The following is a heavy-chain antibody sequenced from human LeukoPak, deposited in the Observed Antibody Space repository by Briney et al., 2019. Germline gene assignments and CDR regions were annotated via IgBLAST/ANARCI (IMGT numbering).Heavy chain of an antibody. J-gene: IGHJ6*03. CDR3: ARGAPSITIFLSAYYYYMDV. V-gene: IGHV4-4*02. Sequence: WVRQPPGKGLEWIGEIYHSGSTNYNPSLKSRVTISVDTSKNQFSLKLSSVTAADTAVYYCARGAPSITIFLSAYYYYMDVWGKGTTVTVSS. CDR2: IYHSGST. D-gene: IGHD3-3*01.